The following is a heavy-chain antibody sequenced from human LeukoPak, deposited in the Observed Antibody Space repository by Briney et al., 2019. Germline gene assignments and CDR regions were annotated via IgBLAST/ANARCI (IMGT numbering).Heavy chain of an antibody. CDR1: GFTFSSYW. V-gene: IGHV3-20*04. D-gene: IGHD5-24*01. J-gene: IGHJ4*02. Sequence: GGSLRLSCAASGFTFSSYWMHWVRQAPGKGLVWVSGINWNGGSTGYADSVKGRFTISRDNAKNSLYLQMNSLTAADTALYYCARAEDGMATTSSFDYWGQGTLVTVSS. CDR3: ARAEDGMATTSSFDY. CDR2: INWNGGST.